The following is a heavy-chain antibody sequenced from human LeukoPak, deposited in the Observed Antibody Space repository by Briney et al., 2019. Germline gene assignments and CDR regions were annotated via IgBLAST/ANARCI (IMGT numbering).Heavy chain of an antibody. CDR1: GGTFSSHT. CDR2: ISAYNGNT. Sequence: ASVKVSCKASGGTFSSHTISWVRQAPGQGLEWMGWISAYNGNTNYAQKLQGRVTMTTDTSTSTAYMELRSLRSDDTAVYYCARLDIVVVPAATPYYYYYMDVWGKGTTVTVSS. CDR3: ARLDIVVVPAATPYYYYYMDV. D-gene: IGHD2-2*03. J-gene: IGHJ6*03. V-gene: IGHV1-18*01.